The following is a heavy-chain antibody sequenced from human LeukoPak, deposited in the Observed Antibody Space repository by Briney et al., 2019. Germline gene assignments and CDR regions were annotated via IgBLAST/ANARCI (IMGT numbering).Heavy chain of an antibody. CDR3: ARGDHVKYQLRVFDY. CDR2: INHSGST. J-gene: IGHJ4*02. V-gene: IGHV4-34*01. Sequence: PSETLSLTCAVYGGSFSGYYRSWIRQPPGKGLEWIGEINHSGSTNYNPSLKSRVTISVDTSKNQFSLKLGSVTAADTAVYYCARGDHVKYQLRVFDYWGQGTLVTASS. D-gene: IGHD2-2*01. CDR1: GGSFSGYY.